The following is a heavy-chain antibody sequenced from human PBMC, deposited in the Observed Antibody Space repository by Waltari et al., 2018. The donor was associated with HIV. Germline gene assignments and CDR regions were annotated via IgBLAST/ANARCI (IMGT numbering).Heavy chain of an antibody. Sequence: EVQLLESGGGLVQTGGSLRLSCAASGFTFGNYGMHLVRQAPGKGLEWVSAISGSGDNTYYADSLKGRFTISRDNSKNTLYLQMNSLRAEDTAVYFCVKEHQYSHTWYSYYGMDVWGQGTTVTVSS. D-gene: IGHD6-13*01. CDR1: GFTFGNYG. J-gene: IGHJ6*02. CDR2: ISGSGDNT. CDR3: VKEHQYSHTWYSYYGMDV. V-gene: IGHV3-23*01.